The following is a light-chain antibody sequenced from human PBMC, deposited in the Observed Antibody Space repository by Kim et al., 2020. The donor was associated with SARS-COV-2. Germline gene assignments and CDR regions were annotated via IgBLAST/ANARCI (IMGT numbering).Light chain of an antibody. CDR3: QQYNGYPFT. CDR1: QDSSHS. V-gene: IGKV1-16*02. CDR2: AAS. J-gene: IGKJ4*01. Sequence: ASVGDRVTITCRASQDSSHSLAWFQQRPGRAPKSLIYAASNLQSGVPSKFSGSGSGTDFTLTISSLQPEDIATYYCQQYNGYPFTFGGGTKVDIK.